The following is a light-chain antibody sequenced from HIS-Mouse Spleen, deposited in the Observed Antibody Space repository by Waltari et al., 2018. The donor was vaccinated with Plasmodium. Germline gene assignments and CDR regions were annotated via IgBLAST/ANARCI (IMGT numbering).Light chain of an antibody. Sequence: EIVMTQSPATLSVSPGERATPSCRASQSVSSNLAWYQQKPGQAPRLLIYGASTRATGIPARFSGSGSETEFTLTISSLQSEDFAVYYCQQYNNWSFTFGPGTKVDIK. J-gene: IGKJ3*01. CDR1: QSVSSN. CDR2: GAS. V-gene: IGKV3-15*01. CDR3: QQYNNWSFT.